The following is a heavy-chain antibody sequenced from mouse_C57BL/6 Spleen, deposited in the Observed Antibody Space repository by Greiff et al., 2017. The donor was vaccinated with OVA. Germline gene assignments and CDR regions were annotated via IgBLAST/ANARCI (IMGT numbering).Heavy chain of an antibody. V-gene: IGHV1-54*01. J-gene: IGHJ4*01. Sequence: VQLVESGAELVRPGTSVKVSCKASGYAFTNYLIEWVKQRPGQGLEWIGVINPGSGGTNYNEKFKGKATLTADKSSSTAYMQLSSLTSEDSAVYFCARFLYYDYAMDYGGQGTSVTVSS. CDR3: ARFLYYDYAMDY. D-gene: IGHD1-1*01. CDR1: GYAFTNYL. CDR2: INPGSGGT.